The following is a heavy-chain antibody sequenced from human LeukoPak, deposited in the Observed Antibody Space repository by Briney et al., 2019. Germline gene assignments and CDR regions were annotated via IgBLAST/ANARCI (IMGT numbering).Heavy chain of an antibody. J-gene: IGHJ3*02. CDR2: IIPIFGTT. Sequence: SVKVSCKASGYTFTSYAISWVRQAPGQGLEWMGRIIPIFGTTNYAQKFQGRVTITTDESTGVAYMDLSSLRSEDTAVYYCARGPPDAFDIWGQGTMVTVSS. V-gene: IGHV1-69*05. CDR3: ARGPPDAFDI. CDR1: GYTFTSYA.